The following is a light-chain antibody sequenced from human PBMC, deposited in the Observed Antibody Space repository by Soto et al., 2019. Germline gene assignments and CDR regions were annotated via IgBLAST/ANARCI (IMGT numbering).Light chain of an antibody. J-gene: IGKJ1*01. CDR2: DAS. V-gene: IGKV1-5*01. CDR3: QQYDTYPWT. CDR1: QSLSGW. Sequence: DVQITQPPCTLSASVGDIVIITFRASQSLSGWLAWYQQKPGKAPKLLIYDASSLESGVPSRFSGSGSGTEFTLTISSLQSDDFATYYCQQYDTYPWTFGQGTKVDIK.